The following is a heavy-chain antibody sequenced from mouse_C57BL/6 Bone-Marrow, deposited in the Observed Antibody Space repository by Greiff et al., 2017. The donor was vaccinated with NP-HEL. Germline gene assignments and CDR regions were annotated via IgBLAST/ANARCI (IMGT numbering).Heavy chain of an antibody. D-gene: IGHD2-4*01. CDR1: GFSINSDCY. CDR3: ASASRIYYDYDDYAMDY. CDR2: TFYSGIT. J-gene: IGHJ4*01. V-gene: IGHV3-3*01. Sequence: EVMLVESGPRLVRPSQTLSLTCTVTGFSINSDCYWIWIRQFPGNKLEYIGYTFYSGITYYNPSLAIRTYITRDTTKNQFSLKLSSVTTEDTATYYCASASRIYYDYDDYAMDYWGQGTSVTVSS.